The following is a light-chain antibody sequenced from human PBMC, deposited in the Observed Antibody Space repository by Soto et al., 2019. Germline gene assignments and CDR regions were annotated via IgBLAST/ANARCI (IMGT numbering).Light chain of an antibody. Sequence: QSVLTQPRSVCGSPGQSVAISCTGTSSDVGGYNYVSWYQQHPGKAPKLIIYDVTKRPSGVPDRFSGSSSGNTASLTISGLQAEDEADYFCCSYAGSYSYVFGTGTKVTVL. CDR3: CSYAGSYSYV. V-gene: IGLV2-11*01. CDR1: SSDVGGYNY. CDR2: DVT. J-gene: IGLJ1*01.